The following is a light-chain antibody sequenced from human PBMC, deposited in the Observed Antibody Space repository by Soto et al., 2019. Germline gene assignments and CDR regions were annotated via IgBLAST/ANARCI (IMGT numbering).Light chain of an antibody. Sequence: EMVLTQSPGTLSLSPGDRATLSCRASQSVSNDYVAWVQQKPGQTPRLLIYSVSSRATGIPDRFSGSGSGTDFTLTISSLQPDDFATYYCQHYNSYSEAFGQGTKVELK. CDR2: SVS. V-gene: IGKV3-20*01. CDR3: QHYNSYSEA. J-gene: IGKJ1*01. CDR1: QSVSNDY.